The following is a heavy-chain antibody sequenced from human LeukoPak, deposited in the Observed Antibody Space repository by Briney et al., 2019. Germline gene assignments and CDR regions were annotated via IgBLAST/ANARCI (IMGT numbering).Heavy chain of an antibody. J-gene: IGHJ6*03. D-gene: IGHD5-18*01. Sequence: PSQTLSLTCTVSGGSISSGSYYWNWIRQPAGKNLEWIGRVYTSGNTNYNPSLKSRVTISVDTSKNQFSLKLSSVTAADTAVYYCARTTEGGYTYDYFYYYYMDVWGKGTTVTISS. CDR2: VYTSGNT. V-gene: IGHV4-61*02. CDR1: GGSISSGSYY. CDR3: ARTTEGGYTYDYFYYYYMDV.